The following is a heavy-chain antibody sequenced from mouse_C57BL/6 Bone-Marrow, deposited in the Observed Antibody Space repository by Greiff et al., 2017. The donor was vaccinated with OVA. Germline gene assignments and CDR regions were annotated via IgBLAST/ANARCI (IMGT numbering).Heavy chain of an antibody. CDR1: GYTFTSYG. CDR2: IYPRSGNT. Sequence: VQLQQSGAELARPGASVKLSCKASGYTFTSYGISWVKQRTGQRLEWIGEIYPRSGNTYYNEKFKGKATLTADKSSSTAYMELRSLTSEDSAVYFCEGLPRYWYFDVWGTGTTVTVSS. J-gene: IGHJ1*03. CDR3: EGLPRYWYFDV. D-gene: IGHD2-2*01. V-gene: IGHV1-81*01.